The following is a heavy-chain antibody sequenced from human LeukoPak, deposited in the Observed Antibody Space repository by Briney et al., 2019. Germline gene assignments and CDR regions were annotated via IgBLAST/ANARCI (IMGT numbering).Heavy chain of an antibody. D-gene: IGHD5-18*01. V-gene: IGHV3-23*01. Sequence: GGSLRLSCAASGFTFSSYAMSWVRQAPGKGLEWVSAISGSGGSTYYADSVKGRFTISRDNSKNTLYLQMNSLRAEDTAVYYCARGGGYSYAGYYYYGMDVWGQGTTVTVSS. CDR1: GFTFSSYA. J-gene: IGHJ6*02. CDR2: ISGSGGST. CDR3: ARGGGYSYAGYYYYGMDV.